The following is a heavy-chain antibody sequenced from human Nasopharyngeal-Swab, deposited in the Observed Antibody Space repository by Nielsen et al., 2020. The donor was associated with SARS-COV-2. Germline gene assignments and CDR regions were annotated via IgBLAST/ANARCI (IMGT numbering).Heavy chain of an antibody. J-gene: IGHJ5*02. V-gene: IGHV4-59*08. CDR1: GASMSGYY. D-gene: IGHD2-2*01. CDR3: ASLPYCSSDTCYPIDL. Sequence: SETLSLTCTVSGASMSGYYWSWIRQPPGKGLEWLGYISYSGNTNYNPSLKSRVTISVDTSKNQCSLRLTSVTAADTAIYYCASLPYCSSDTCYPIDLWGQGTLVTVSS. CDR2: ISYSGNT.